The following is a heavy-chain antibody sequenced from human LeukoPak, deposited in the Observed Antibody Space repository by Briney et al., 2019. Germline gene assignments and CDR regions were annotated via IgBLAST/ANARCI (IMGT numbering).Heavy chain of an antibody. CDR3: AKPMKVEMATASIDY. CDR1: GFTFSSYG. J-gene: IGHJ4*02. V-gene: IGHV3-30*18. Sequence: GGSLRLSCAASGFTFSSYGMHWVRQAPGKGLEWVAVISYDGSNKYYADSVKGRFTISRDNSKNTLYLQMNSLRAEDTAVYYCAKPMKVEMATASIDYWGQGTLVTVSS. D-gene: IGHD5-24*01. CDR2: ISYDGSNK.